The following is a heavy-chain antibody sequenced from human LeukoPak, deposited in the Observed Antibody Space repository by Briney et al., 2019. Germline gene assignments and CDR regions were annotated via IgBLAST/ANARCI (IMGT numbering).Heavy chain of an antibody. V-gene: IGHV3-11*04. D-gene: IGHD2-15*01. CDR3: VRDNPRCCGVVPANIDDY. CDR2: ISSSGSTI. CDR1: GFTFSDYY. Sequence: GGSLRLSCAASGFTFSDYYMSWIRQAPGKGLEWVSYISSSGSTIYYADSVKGRFTISRDNAKNSLYLQMNSLRAEDTAVYYCVRDNPRCCGVVPANIDDYWGQGTLVTVSS. J-gene: IGHJ4*02.